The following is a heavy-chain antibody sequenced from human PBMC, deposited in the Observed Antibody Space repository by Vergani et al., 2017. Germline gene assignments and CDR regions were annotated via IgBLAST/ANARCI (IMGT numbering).Heavy chain of an antibody. J-gene: IGHJ6*03. V-gene: IGHV4-34*01. CDR1: GGSFTSYH. CDR3: ARVNTETNGHLYYYYYMDV. D-gene: IGHD4-11*01. Sequence: QVQLQQWGGGLLKPSETLSLTCVVNGGSFTSYHWTWIRQSPGEGLEWVCDIDHTGRPDYNPSLKSRLTMSVDKSRNQFSLTLNSVTATDTAIYFFARVNTETNGHLYYYYYMDVWGQGTAVTVS. CDR2: IDHTGRP.